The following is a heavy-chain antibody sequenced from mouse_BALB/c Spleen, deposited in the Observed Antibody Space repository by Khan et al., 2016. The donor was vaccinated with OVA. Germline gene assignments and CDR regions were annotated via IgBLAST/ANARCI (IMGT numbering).Heavy chain of an antibody. V-gene: IGHV1-26*01. CDR3: ARGYDFFAY. J-gene: IGHJ3*01. CDR2: VNPNTGNT. CDR1: GYSFTGYY. Sequence: VQLQQSGPDLVKPGASVKMSCKASGYSFTGYYMNWVKQSHGKSLECIGRVNPNTGNTNYNQKFRGKALLIVDTSSSTAYMELRSLTSEDSAVYYCARGYDFFAYWGQGTLVTVSA. D-gene: IGHD2-14*01.